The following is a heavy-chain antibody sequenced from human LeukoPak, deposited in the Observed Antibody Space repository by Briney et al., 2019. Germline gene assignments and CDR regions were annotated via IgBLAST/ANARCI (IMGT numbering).Heavy chain of an antibody. CDR1: GFTFSSYW. D-gene: IGHD3-16*01. J-gene: IGHJ4*02. V-gene: IGHV3-7*01. Sequence: PGGSLRLSCAASGFTFSSYWMSWVRQAPGKGLEWVANIKQDGSEKYYVDSVKGRFALSRDNAEDTIYLQMNSLRVDDTAVYYCAWGYDYDYWGQGTLVTVSS. CDR3: AWGYDYDY. CDR2: IKQDGSEK.